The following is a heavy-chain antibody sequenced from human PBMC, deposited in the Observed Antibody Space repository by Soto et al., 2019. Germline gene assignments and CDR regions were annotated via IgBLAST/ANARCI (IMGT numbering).Heavy chain of an antibody. V-gene: IGHV1-46*03. CDR1: GYTFTSYY. CDR3: ARGGPILTGYYRAHDAFDI. CDR2: INPSGGST. D-gene: IGHD3-9*01. Sequence: GASVKVSCKASGYTFTSYYMHWVRQAPGQGLEWMGIINPSGGSTSYAQKFQGRVTMTRDTSTSTVYMELSSLRSEDTAVYYCARGGPILTGYYRAHDAFDIWGQGTMVTVSS. J-gene: IGHJ3*02.